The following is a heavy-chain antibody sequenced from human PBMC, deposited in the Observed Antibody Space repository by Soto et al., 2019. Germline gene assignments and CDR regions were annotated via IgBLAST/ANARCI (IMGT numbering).Heavy chain of an antibody. CDR2: INHSGST. J-gene: IGHJ5*02. Sequence: SETLSLTCAVYGGSFSGYYWSWIRQPPGKGLEWIGEINHSGSTNYNPSLKSRVTISVDTSKNQFSLKLSSVTAADTAVYYCARKRDYYGSGSYSRFDPWGQGTLVTVSS. CDR3: ARKRDYYGSGSYSRFDP. D-gene: IGHD3-10*01. V-gene: IGHV4-34*01. CDR1: GGSFSGYY.